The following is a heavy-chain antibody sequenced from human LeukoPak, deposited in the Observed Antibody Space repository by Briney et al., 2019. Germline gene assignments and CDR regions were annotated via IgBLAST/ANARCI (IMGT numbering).Heavy chain of an antibody. D-gene: IGHD3-10*01. CDR2: IYTSGST. CDR3: ARGEITMVRGVIITKSPFDY. V-gene: IGHV4-61*02. CDR1: GGSISSGSYY. J-gene: IGHJ4*02. Sequence: PSETLSLTCTVSGGSISSGSYYWGWIRQPAGKGLEWLGRIYTSGSTNYNPSLKSRVTISVDTSKNQFSLKLSSVTAADTAVYYCARGEITMVRGVIITKSPFDYWGQGTLVTVSS.